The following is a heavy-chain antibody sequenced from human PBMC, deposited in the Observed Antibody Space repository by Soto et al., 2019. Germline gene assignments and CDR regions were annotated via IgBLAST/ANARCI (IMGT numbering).Heavy chain of an antibody. CDR2: IYYSGST. CDR1: GGSISSGDYY. Sequence: SETLSLTCTVSGGSISSGDYYWSWIRQPPGKGLEWIGYIYYSGSTYYNPSLKSRVTISVDTSKNQFSLKLSSVTAADTAVYYCARVESSFTPLGFDPWGQGTLVTVSS. V-gene: IGHV4-30-4*01. CDR3: ARVESSFTPLGFDP. J-gene: IGHJ5*02. D-gene: IGHD2-15*01.